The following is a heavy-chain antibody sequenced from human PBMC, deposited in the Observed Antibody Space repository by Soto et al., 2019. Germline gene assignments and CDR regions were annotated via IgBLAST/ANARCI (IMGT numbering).Heavy chain of an antibody. CDR1: GGSISSSSYY. Sequence: SETLSLTCTVSGGSISSSSYYWGWIRQPPGKGLEWIGSIYYSGSTYYNPSLKSRVTISVDTSKNQFSLKLSSVTAADTAVYYCARLEGDYDFWSGRSYYGMDVWGQGTTVTVSS. D-gene: IGHD3-3*01. V-gene: IGHV4-39*01. J-gene: IGHJ6*02. CDR3: ARLEGDYDFWSGRSYYGMDV. CDR2: IYYSGST.